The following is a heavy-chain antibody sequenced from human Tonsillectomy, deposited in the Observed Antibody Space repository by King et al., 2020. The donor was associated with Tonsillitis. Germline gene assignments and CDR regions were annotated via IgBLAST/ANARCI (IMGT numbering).Heavy chain of an antibody. CDR2: ISYDGSNK. J-gene: IGHJ4*02. Sequence: VQLVESGGGVVQPGRSLRLSCAASGFTFSSYAMHWVRQAPGKGLEWVAVISYDGSNKYYADSVKGRFTISRDNSKNTLYLQMNSLRAEDTAVYYCATVGEQLWWKDPDFDYWGQGTLVTVSS. D-gene: IGHD5-18*01. V-gene: IGHV3-30*04. CDR3: ATVGEQLWWKDPDFDY. CDR1: GFTFSSYA.